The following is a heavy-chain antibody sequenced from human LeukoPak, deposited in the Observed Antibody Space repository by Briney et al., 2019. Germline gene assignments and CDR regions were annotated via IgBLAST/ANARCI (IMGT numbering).Heavy chain of an antibody. Sequence: GASVKVSCKASGYTSTSYDINWVRQATGQGLEWMGWMNPNSGNTGYAQKFQGRVTMTRNTSISTAYMELSSLRSEDTAVYYCARILQRQLVHHFDYWGQGTLVTVSS. CDR3: ARILQRQLVHHFDY. CDR1: GYTSTSYD. J-gene: IGHJ4*02. D-gene: IGHD6-13*01. V-gene: IGHV1-8*01. CDR2: MNPNSGNT.